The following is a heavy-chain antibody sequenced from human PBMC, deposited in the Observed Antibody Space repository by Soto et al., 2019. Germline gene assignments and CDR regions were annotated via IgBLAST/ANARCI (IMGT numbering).Heavy chain of an antibody. V-gene: IGHV3-30*18. CDR3: AKGISTVYYYYGMDV. J-gene: IGHJ6*02. CDR1: GFTFSSYG. CDR2: ISYDGSNK. Sequence: QVQLVESGGGVVQPGRSLRLSCAASGFTFSSYGMHWVRQAPGKGLEWVAVISYDGSNKYYADSVKGRFTISRDNSKNTLYLQVNSLRAEDTAVYYCAKGISTVYYYYGMDVWGQGTTVTVSS. D-gene: IGHD3-3*01.